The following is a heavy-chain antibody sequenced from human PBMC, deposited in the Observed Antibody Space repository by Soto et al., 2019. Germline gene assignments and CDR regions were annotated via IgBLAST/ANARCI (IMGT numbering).Heavy chain of an antibody. V-gene: IGHV1-69*12. D-gene: IGHD3-22*01. CDR3: ARGGPYYYDSSGYPAQH. CDR2: IIPIFGTA. J-gene: IGHJ1*01. CDR1: GDTFSSYA. Sequence: QVQLVQSGAEVKKPGSSVKVSCKASGDTFSSYAISWVREAPGQGLEWMGGIIPIFGTANYAQKFQGRVTITADEFTSTAYMELSSLRSEDTAVYYCARGGPYYYDSSGYPAQHWGQGTLVTVSS.